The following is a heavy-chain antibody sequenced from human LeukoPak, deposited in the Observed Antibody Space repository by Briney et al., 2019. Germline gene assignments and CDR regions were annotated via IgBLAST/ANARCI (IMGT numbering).Heavy chain of an antibody. V-gene: IGHV3-21*01. J-gene: IGHJ4*02. CDR2: ISSSSSYI. D-gene: IGHD1-7*01. Sequence: GGSLRLSCAASGFTFSSYSMNWVRQAPGKGLEWVSSISSSSSYINYADSVKGRFTISRDNAKNSLYLQMNSLRAEDTAVYYCARDPSGGYGTGTTIGGDYWGQGTLVTVSS. CDR1: GFTFSSYS. CDR3: ARDPSGGYGTGTTIGGDY.